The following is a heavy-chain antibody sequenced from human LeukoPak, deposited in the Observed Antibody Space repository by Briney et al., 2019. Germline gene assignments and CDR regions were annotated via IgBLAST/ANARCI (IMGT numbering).Heavy chain of an antibody. V-gene: IGHV1-18*04. CDR3: ARVLVSLGNNWFDP. Sequence: ASVKVSCKASGYTFTGYYMHWVRQAPGQGLEWMGWISAYNGNTNYAQKLQGRVTMTTDTSTSTAYMELRSLRSDDTAVYYCARVLVSLGNNWFDPWGQGTLVTVSS. CDR2: ISAYNGNT. CDR1: GYTFTGYY. D-gene: IGHD2-2*01. J-gene: IGHJ5*02.